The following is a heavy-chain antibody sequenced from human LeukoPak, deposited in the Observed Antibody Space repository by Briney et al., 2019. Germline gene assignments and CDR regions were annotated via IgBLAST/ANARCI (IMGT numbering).Heavy chain of an antibody. D-gene: IGHD6-13*01. Sequence: PGGSLRLSCAASGFTFSSFDMHWVRQPTGQGLEWVSSISSSSSYIYYADSVKGRFTISRDNAKNSLYLQMNSLRAEDTAVYYCARDLYSSSSADYWGQGTLVTVSS. CDR1: GFTFSSFD. CDR3: ARDLYSSSSADY. CDR2: ISSSSSYI. V-gene: IGHV3-21*01. J-gene: IGHJ4*02.